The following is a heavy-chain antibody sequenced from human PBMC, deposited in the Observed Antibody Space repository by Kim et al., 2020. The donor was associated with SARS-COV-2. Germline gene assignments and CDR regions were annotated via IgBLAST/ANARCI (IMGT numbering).Heavy chain of an antibody. CDR2: IIPIFGTA. CDR1: GGTFSSYA. J-gene: IGHJ3*02. Sequence: SVKVSCKASGGTFSSYAISWVRQAPGQGLEWMGGIIPIFGTANYAQKFQGRVTITADESTSTAYMELSSLRSEDTAVYYCARVTRSNNWNLGFAFDIWGQGTMVTVSS. D-gene: IGHD1-20*01. V-gene: IGHV1-69*13. CDR3: ARVTRSNNWNLGFAFDI.